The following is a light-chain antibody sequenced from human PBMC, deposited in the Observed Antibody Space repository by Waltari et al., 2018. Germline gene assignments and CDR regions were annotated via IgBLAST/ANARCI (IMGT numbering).Light chain of an antibody. V-gene: IGKV3-20*01. CDR3: HQYDQTPWT. Sequence: ETVLTQSPVTLSLSPGETATPPCRASRRVGASFLAWYHQRPGQSPRLLIYGTSTSATGIPDRFSGDGSGTDFTLIIRRLEPEDLGVYSWHQYDQTPWTFGQGTTVE. J-gene: IGKJ1*01. CDR1: RRVGASF. CDR2: GTS.